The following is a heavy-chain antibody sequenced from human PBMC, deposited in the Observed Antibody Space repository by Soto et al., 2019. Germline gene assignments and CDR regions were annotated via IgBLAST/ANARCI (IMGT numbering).Heavy chain of an antibody. D-gene: IGHD6-13*01. CDR1: GGTFSSYA. CDR3: ARDSGAKLSSS. CDR2: IIPIFGTA. J-gene: IGHJ4*02. V-gene: IGHV1-69*13. Sequence: ASVKVSCKASGGTFSSYAISWVRQAPGQGLEWMGGIIPIFGTANYAQKFQGRVTITADESARTSYMELRSLKSQDTAVYYCARDSGAKLSSSWGQGTLVTVSS.